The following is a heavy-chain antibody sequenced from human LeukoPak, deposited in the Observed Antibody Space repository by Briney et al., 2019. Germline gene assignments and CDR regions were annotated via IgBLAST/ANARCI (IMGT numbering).Heavy chain of an antibody. J-gene: IGHJ4*02. CDR3: AKSISFNYTTSSFDY. V-gene: IGHV3-23*01. CDR2: ISGAGGST. D-gene: IGHD6-6*01. CDR1: GFTFSSYA. Sequence: GGSLRLSCAASGFTFSSYAMTWVRQAPGKGLERVSAISGAGGSTYYADSVKGRFTISRDNSKNTLYLQMNSLRAEDTAVYYCAKSISFNYTTSSFDYWGQGTLVTVSS.